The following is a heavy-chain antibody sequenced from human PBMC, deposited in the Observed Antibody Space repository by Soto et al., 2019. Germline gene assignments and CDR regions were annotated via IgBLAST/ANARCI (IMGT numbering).Heavy chain of an antibody. V-gene: IGHV1-58*01. J-gene: IGHJ4*02. CDR1: GFTFPSSA. CDR3: AAAPYYNDTSGTYFDY. D-gene: IGHD3-22*01. CDR2: IVVGSGNT. Sequence: QMQLVQSGPEVKKPGTSVKVSCKASGFTFPSSAVQWVRQARGQRLEWIARIVVGSGNTNYAQKFQERLTISRDMSTNTAYMELSSLRSDDTAVYYCAAAPYYNDTSGTYFDYWGQGTLVTVSS.